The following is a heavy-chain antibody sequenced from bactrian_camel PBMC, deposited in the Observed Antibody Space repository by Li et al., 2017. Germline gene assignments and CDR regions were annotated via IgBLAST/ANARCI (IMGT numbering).Heavy chain of an antibody. D-gene: IGHD3*01. V-gene: IGHV3S26*01. Sequence: VQLVESGGGSVQAGGSLRLSCAASGFSFNTYYITWVRQAPGKGLEGVATIRHDGTTSYADAKKGRFSISRDNAKNTLYLQMNSLETEDTAVYYCATVSPYAGVWSDKFSYWGQGTQVTVS. CDR3: ATVSPYAGVWSDKFSY. CDR2: TIRHDGTT. J-gene: IGHJ4*01. CDR1: GFSFNTYY.